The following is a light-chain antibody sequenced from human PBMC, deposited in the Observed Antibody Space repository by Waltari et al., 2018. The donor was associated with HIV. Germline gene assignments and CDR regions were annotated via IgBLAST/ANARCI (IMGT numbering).Light chain of an antibody. Sequence: QSALTQPRSVPGSPGQSVTISCTGTSSDVGASNYVSWYQQHPGKAPKLMSYDVNKRPSGVPDRFAGSKSGNTASLNISGLQAEDESDYYCCSYAGIWGVFGTGTKVTVL. CDR3: CSYAGIWGV. CDR1: SSDVGASNY. V-gene: IGLV2-11*01. CDR2: DVN. J-gene: IGLJ1*01.